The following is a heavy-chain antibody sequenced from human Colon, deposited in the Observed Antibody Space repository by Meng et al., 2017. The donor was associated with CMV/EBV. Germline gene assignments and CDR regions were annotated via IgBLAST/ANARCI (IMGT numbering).Heavy chain of an antibody. CDR2: INPNSGGT. V-gene: IGHV1-2*02. J-gene: IGHJ4*02. Sequence: ASVTVSCKASGYTFTGYYMHWVRQAPGQGLEWMGWINPNSGGTNYAQKFQGRVTMTRDTSISTAYMELSRLRSDDTAVYYGVQLLGIDYWGQGTLVTVSS. CDR1: GYTFTGYY. D-gene: IGHD2-2*01. CDR3: VQLLGIDY.